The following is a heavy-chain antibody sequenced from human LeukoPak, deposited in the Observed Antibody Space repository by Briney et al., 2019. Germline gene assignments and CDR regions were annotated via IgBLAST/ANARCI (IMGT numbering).Heavy chain of an antibody. CDR3: ARQAFIAAAGFLKY. D-gene: IGHD6-13*01. J-gene: IGHJ4*02. Sequence: ASVKVPCKASGYTFTSYAMNWVRQAPGQGLEWMGWINTNTGNPTYAQGFTGRFVFSLDTSVSTAYLQISSLKAEDTAVYYCARQAFIAAAGFLKYWGQGTLVTVSS. CDR2: INTNTGNP. CDR1: GYTFTSYA. V-gene: IGHV7-4-1*02.